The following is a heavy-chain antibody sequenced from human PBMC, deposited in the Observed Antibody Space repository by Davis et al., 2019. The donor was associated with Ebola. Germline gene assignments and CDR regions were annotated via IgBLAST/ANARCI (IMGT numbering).Heavy chain of an antibody. CDR2: ISAYNGNT. D-gene: IGHD1-7*01. J-gene: IGHJ4*02. CDR3: ARDLPGSGTTRGRDDY. V-gene: IGHV1-18*01. CDR1: GYTFTSYG. Sequence: ASVKVSCKASGYTFTSYGISWVRQAPGQGLEWMGWISAYNGNTNYAQKLQGRVTITRDTSASTAYMELSSLRSEDTAVYYCARDLPGSGTTRGRDDYWGQGTLVTVSS.